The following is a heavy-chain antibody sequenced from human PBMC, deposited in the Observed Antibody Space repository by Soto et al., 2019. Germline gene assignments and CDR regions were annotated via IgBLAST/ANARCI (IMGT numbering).Heavy chain of an antibody. CDR2: IDEYGSTI. CDR3: TSDIGGKGAY. Sequence: EVQLVESGGGLVQPGGSLRLSCAASGFTFSSYWMHWVRQVPGKGLLWVSRIDEYGSTINYADSVRGRFTISRDNGRNTLYLEMNSLRAEDTALFYCTSDIGGKGAYWGPGTLVTVSS. J-gene: IGHJ4*02. V-gene: IGHV3-74*01. D-gene: IGHD3-10*01. CDR1: GFTFSSYW.